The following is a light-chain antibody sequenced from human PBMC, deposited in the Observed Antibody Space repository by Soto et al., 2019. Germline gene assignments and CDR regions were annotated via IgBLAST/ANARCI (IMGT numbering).Light chain of an antibody. CDR2: GAS. CDR3: QQYDNWPYT. CDR1: QSVSNN. Sequence: EIVMTHSPATLSVSPGERATLSCRASQSVSNNLAWYQQKPGQAPRLLIYGASTRATAIPARVSGSGSGTEFTLTISGLQSEDFAVYFCQQYDNWPYTFGQGTKLEIK. J-gene: IGKJ2*01. V-gene: IGKV3-15*01.